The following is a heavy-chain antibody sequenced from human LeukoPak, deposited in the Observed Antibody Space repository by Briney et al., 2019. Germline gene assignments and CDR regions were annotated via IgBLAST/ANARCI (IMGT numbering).Heavy chain of an antibody. Sequence: KPSETLSLTCTVSGGSISSYYWSWIRQPPGKGLEWIGYIYYSGSTNYNPSLKSRVTISVDTSKNQFSLKLSSVTAADTAVYYCARPYYDILTGYNWFDPWGQGTLVTVSS. J-gene: IGHJ5*02. D-gene: IGHD3-9*01. CDR3: ARPYYDILTGYNWFDP. V-gene: IGHV4-59*08. CDR2: IYYSGST. CDR1: GGSISSYY.